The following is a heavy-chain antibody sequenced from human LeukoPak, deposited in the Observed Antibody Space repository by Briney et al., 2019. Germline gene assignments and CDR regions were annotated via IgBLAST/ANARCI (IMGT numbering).Heavy chain of an antibody. CDR3: AREGIGIAAAGAYYYYYYMDV. Sequence: QPGGSLRLSCAASGFTFSSYWMSWVRQAPGKGLEWVANIKQDGSEKYYVDSVKGRFTISRDNAKNSLYLQMNSLRAEDTAVYYCAREGIGIAAAGAYYYYYYMDVWGKGTTVTVSS. V-gene: IGHV3-7*01. J-gene: IGHJ6*03. CDR2: IKQDGSEK. D-gene: IGHD6-13*01. CDR1: GFTFSSYW.